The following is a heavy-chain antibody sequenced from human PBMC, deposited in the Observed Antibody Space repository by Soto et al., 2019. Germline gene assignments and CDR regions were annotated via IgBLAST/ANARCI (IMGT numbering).Heavy chain of an antibody. CDR2: ISGSGGST. D-gene: IGHD3-3*01. V-gene: IGHV3-23*01. CDR3: VRKTECVNMDV. CDR1: GFTFSNYA. J-gene: IGHJ6*03. Sequence: EVQLLESGGGLVQPGGSLRLSCAASGFTFSNYAMSWVRQAPGKGLEWVSAISGSGGSTYYADSVKGRFTISRDNSKNTLYLQMNSLRAEDTALYYCVRKTECVNMDVWGKGTTVTVSS.